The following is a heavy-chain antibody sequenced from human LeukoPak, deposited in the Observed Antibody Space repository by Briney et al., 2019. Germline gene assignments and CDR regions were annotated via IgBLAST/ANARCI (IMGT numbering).Heavy chain of an antibody. Sequence: SETLFLTCTVPGGSISSYHWTWIRQPPGKGLEWIGYIYYSGSINYKPSLKSRVTISVDTSKKHFSLKLSSVTAADTAVYYCARHFAGPGTYTPYYGMDVWGQRTTVTVS. D-gene: IGHD3-3*01. V-gene: IGHV4-59*08. CDR2: IYYSGSI. J-gene: IGHJ6*02. CDR3: ARHFAGPGTYTPYYGMDV. CDR1: GGSISSYH.